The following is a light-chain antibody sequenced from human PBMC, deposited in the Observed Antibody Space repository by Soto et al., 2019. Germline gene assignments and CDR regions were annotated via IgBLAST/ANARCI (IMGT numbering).Light chain of an antibody. V-gene: IGLV1-40*01. CDR3: QSYDSSLSAVV. Sequence: QLVLTQPTSVSGAPGQRVTISCTGSSSNIGAGYDVHWYQQLPGTAPKLLIYGNSNRPSGVPDRFSGSKSGTSASLAITGLQAEDEADYYCQSYDSSLSAVVFGGGTKVTVL. CDR2: GNS. CDR1: SSNIGAGYD. J-gene: IGLJ2*01.